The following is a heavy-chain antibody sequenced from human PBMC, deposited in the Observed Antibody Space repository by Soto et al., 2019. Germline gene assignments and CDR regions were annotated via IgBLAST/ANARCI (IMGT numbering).Heavy chain of an antibody. CDR1: GGSVSSGGYY. CDR3: ARSVFP. Sequence: QVQLQESGPGLVKPSQILSLTCTVSGGSVSSGGYYWNWIRQHPGKGLEWIGYIYYSGNTYYNPSLKGRVAISVDTSKNQFSLKLNSVTAADSAVYYCARSVFPWGQGTLVTVSS. CDR2: IYYSGNT. V-gene: IGHV4-31*03. J-gene: IGHJ5*02.